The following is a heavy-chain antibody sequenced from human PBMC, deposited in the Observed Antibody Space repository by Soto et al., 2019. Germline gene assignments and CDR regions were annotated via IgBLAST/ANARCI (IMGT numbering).Heavy chain of an antibody. D-gene: IGHD2-2*01. CDR2: IKSKTDGGTT. CDR3: TTAGAMTAQDAFDI. CDR1: GFTFSNAW. J-gene: IGHJ3*02. Sequence: EVQLVESGGGLVKPGGSLRLSCAASGFTFSNAWMSWVRQAPGKGLEWVGRIKSKTDGGTTDYAAPVKGRFTISRDDSKNTLYLQMNSLKTEDTAVYYRTTAGAMTAQDAFDIWGQGTMVTVSS. V-gene: IGHV3-15*01.